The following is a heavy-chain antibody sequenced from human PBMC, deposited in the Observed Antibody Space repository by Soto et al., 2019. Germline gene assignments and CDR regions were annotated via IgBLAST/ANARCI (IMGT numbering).Heavy chain of an antibody. D-gene: IGHD3-9*01. CDR3: ARGAGYFGPYGMDV. CDR1: GFTFSSYG. V-gene: IGHV3-33*01. Sequence: QVQLVESGGGVVQPGRSLRLSCAASGFTFSSYGMHWVRQAPGKGLEWVAVIWYDGSNKYYADSVKGRFTISRDNSKNTLYLQMNSLRAEDTAVYYCARGAGYFGPYGMDVWGQGTTVTVSS. CDR2: IWYDGSNK. J-gene: IGHJ6*02.